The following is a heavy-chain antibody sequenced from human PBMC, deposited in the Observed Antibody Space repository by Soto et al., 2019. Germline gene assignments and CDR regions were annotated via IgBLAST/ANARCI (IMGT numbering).Heavy chain of an antibody. V-gene: IGHV1-3*01. CDR1: GYTFTSYA. J-gene: IGHJ6*03. CDR2: INAGNGNT. D-gene: IGHD3-3*01. Sequence: ASVKVSCKASGYTFTSYAMHWVRQAPGQRLEWMGWINAGNGNTKYSQKFQGRVTITRDTSASTAYMELSSLRSEDTAVYYCARNHYDFWSGYYIYYYYYMDVWGKGTTVTVS. CDR3: ARNHYDFWSGYYIYYYYYMDV.